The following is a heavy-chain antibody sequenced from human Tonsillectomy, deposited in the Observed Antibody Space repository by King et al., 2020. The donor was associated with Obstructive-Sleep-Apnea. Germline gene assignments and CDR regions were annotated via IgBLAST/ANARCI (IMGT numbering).Heavy chain of an antibody. CDR3: ARVRSYPLLFGYFDY. CDR1: GGSISSSSYY. V-gene: IGHV4-39*07. J-gene: IGHJ4*02. D-gene: IGHD2-2*01. CDR2: IYYSGST. Sequence: QLQESGPGLVKPSETLSLTCTVSGGSISSSSYYWGWIRQPPGKGLEWIGSIYYSGSTYYNPALKSRVTIAVDTSQNQFSLKLSSGTAADTAVYYCARVRSYPLLFGYFDYWGQGTLVTVSS.